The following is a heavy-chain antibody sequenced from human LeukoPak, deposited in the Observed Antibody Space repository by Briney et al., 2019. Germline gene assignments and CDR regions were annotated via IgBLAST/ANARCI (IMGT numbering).Heavy chain of an antibody. Sequence: GGSLRLSCAASGVTFSSYAMSWVRQAPGKGLEWVSAISGSGGSTYYADSVKGRFTISRDNSKNTLYLQMNSLRAEDTAVYYCAKDRRRDIVLMVYAMWGQGTLVTVSS. CDR3: AKDRRRDIVLMVYAM. CDR1: GVTFSSYA. J-gene: IGHJ4*02. V-gene: IGHV3-23*01. D-gene: IGHD2-8*01. CDR2: ISGSGGST.